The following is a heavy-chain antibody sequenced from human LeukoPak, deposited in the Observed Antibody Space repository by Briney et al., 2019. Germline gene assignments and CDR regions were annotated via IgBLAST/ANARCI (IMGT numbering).Heavy chain of an antibody. J-gene: IGHJ4*02. Sequence: SETLSLTCTVSDDSLSDYYRGWIRQPPGKGLAWIGYFYNSGRSTYNPSLKSRVTISADTSKNHFSLKLNSVTTADTAVYYCTRGAGWLIDYWGQGILVTVSS. D-gene: IGHD3-16*01. CDR3: TRGAGWLIDY. CDR2: FYNSGRS. CDR1: DDSLSDYY. V-gene: IGHV4-59*01.